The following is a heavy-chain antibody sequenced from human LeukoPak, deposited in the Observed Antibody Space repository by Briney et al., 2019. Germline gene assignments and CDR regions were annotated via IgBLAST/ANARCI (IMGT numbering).Heavy chain of an antibody. J-gene: IGHJ1*01. CDR3: ARARRVQVIPVAESAEYFEH. CDR2: ISPYNGNT. V-gene: IGHV1-18*01. CDR1: GYPFTSFG. Sequence: ASVKVSCKTSGYPFTSFGVSWVRQAPGQGLEWMGWISPYNGNTNFAQRFQGRLTLTTDTSTSTVYMELRSLRSDDTAVYFCARARRVQVIPVAESAEYFEHWGQGTLVTASS. D-gene: IGHD2-2*01.